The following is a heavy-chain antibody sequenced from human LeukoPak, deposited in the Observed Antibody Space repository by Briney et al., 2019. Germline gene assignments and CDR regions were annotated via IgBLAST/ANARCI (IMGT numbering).Heavy chain of an antibody. D-gene: IGHD5-12*01. V-gene: IGHV3-23*01. CDR3: AKGLHGYDFDY. CDR1: GFTFSSYA. Sequence: GGSLRLSCAASGFTFSSYAMSGVRQSPGKGLVCVSSIRARGGRTFHADSVKGRFTISRDNSKNTLYLQLNSLRAEDTAVYHCAKGLHGYDFDYGAQGALVSVSS. J-gene: IGHJ4*02. CDR2: IRARGGRT.